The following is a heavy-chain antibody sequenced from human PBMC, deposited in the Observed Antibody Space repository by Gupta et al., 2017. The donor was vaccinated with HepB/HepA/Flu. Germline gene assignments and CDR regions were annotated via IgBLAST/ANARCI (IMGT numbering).Heavy chain of an antibody. Sequence: EVQLVESGGGLVQSGGSLRLSCTASGFTFSIDEMNWVRQAPGMGLEWVSYINGGGTTIFYADSVKGRFTISRDNAKNSLYLQMNSLRAEDTAVYYCVRWGEYSSPAPTSWGQGTLVTVSS. CDR3: VRWGEYSSPAPTS. CDR2: INGGGTTI. J-gene: IGHJ4*01. V-gene: IGHV3-48*03. CDR1: GFTFSIDE. D-gene: IGHD6-13*01.